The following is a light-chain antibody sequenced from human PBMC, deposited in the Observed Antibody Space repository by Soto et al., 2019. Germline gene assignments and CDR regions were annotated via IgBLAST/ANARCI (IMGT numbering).Light chain of an antibody. V-gene: IGKV4-1*01. CDR3: QQYYSTPLT. Sequence: DRVGSQIPDTLALSMGKRATIKCKYSQSVLYSSNNKNYLAWYQQKPGQPPKLLIYWASTRESGVPDRFSGSGSGTDFTLTISSLQAEDVAVYYCQQYYSTPLTFGGGTKVDIK. CDR1: QSVLYSSNNKNY. CDR2: WAS. J-gene: IGKJ4*01.